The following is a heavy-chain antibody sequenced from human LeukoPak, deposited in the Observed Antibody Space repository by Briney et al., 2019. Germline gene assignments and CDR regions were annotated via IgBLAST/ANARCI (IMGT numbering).Heavy chain of an antibody. V-gene: IGHV3-23*01. CDR3: AKAEYDFWSGYFSQTPRFSGGYFDY. Sequence: PGGSLRLSCAASGFTSNTYAMNWVRQAPGKGLEWVSTIDGSGDTTNYADSVKGRFTIARDKSKNTLYLQMSSLRAEDSAIYYCAKAEYDFWSGYFSQTPRFSGGYFDYWGQGTLVTVSS. J-gene: IGHJ4*02. CDR1: GFTSNTYA. CDR2: IDGSGDTT. D-gene: IGHD3-3*01.